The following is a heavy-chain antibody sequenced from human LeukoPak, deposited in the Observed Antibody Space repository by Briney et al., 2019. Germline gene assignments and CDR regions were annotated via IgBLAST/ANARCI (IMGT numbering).Heavy chain of an antibody. D-gene: IGHD2-21*01. CDR3: ARVRRFPNWFDP. J-gene: IGHJ5*02. CDR1: GFTFSDFY. CDR2: ISSSGNTI. V-gene: IGHV3-11*04. Sequence: GGSLRLSCAASGFTFSDFYMTWIRQAPGKGLEWVSYISSSGNTIYYADSVKGRFTISRDNAKNSLYLRMNSLRAEDTAVYYCARVRRFPNWFDPWGQGTLVTVSS.